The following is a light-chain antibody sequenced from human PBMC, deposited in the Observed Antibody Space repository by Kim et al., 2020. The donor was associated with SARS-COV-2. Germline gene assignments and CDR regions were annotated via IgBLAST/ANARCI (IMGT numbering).Light chain of an antibody. Sequence: GSPGERVTLSCRASQSMSSSLAWYQHKPGQPPRLLIYDAFNRATGVPARFSVSGSGTEFTLTISSLQSEDFAVYYCQRYDNWPWAFGQGTKVEIK. V-gene: IGKV3-15*01. CDR1: QSMSSS. J-gene: IGKJ1*01. CDR3: QRYDNWPWA. CDR2: DAF.